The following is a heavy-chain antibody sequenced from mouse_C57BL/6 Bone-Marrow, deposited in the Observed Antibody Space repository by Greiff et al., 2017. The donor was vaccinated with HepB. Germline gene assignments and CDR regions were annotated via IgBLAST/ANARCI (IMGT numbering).Heavy chain of an antibody. J-gene: IGHJ4*01. Sequence: QVQLQQPGAELVKPGASVKMSCKASGYTFTSYWITWVKQRPGQGLEWIGDIYPGSGSTNYNEKFKSKATLTVDTSSSTAYMQLSSLTSEDSAVYYCARWDFITTVVSAMDYWGQGTSVTVSS. V-gene: IGHV1-55*01. CDR2: IYPGSGST. CDR1: GYTFTSYW. CDR3: ARWDFITTVVSAMDY. D-gene: IGHD1-1*01.